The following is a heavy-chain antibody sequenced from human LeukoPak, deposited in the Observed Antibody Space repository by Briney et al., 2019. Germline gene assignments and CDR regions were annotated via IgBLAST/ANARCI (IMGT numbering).Heavy chain of an antibody. CDR1: GFTFSSYG. D-gene: IGHD3-3*01. Sequence: GGSLRLSCAASGFTFSSYGMHWVRQAPGKGLEWVAVISYDGSNKYYADSVKGRFTISRDNSKNTLYLQMNSLRAEDTAVYYCARDHYDFWSGYRDAFDIWGQGTMVTVSS. CDR3: ARDHYDFWSGYRDAFDI. CDR2: ISYDGSNK. V-gene: IGHV3-30*03. J-gene: IGHJ3*02.